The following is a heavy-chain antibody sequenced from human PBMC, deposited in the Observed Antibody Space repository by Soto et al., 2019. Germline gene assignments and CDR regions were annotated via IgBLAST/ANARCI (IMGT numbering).Heavy chain of an antibody. J-gene: IGHJ4*02. Sequence: PSETLSLTCTVSGGSINSDNYWTRIRQPPGKGLEWIGHIYYSGSTDYNPSLKSRVSISVDMSKNQVSLKLTSVTAADTAVYYCAREGGESADGLYYFDYWGQGTLVTVSS. V-gene: IGHV4-30-4*01. CDR1: GGSINSDNY. D-gene: IGHD3-16*01. CDR2: IYYSGST. CDR3: AREGGESADGLYYFDY.